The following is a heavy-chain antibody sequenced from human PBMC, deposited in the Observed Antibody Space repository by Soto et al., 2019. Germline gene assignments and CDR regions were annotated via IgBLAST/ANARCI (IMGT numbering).Heavy chain of an antibody. D-gene: IGHD3-16*01. Sequence: EVQLVESGGGLIQPGESLRLSCSTSGFTFSDSYIDWVRQAPGKGLEWVGRTKNKAASYATEYAASVKGRFSISRDHSQTSLDLQMNSLKIDDTAVYYCTAWGWGGAFGAAWGQGTQVIVSS. CDR1: GFTFSDSY. V-gene: IGHV3-72*01. CDR2: TKNKAASYAT. CDR3: TAWGWGGAFGAA. J-gene: IGHJ4*02.